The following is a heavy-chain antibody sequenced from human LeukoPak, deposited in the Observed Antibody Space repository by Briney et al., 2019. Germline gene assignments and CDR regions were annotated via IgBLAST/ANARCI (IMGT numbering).Heavy chain of an antibody. CDR3: ARVALGSVSPKYYFDY. V-gene: IGHV4-31*03. CDR1: GGSISSGGYY. CDR2: IYYSGST. D-gene: IGHD2-15*01. Sequence: SETLSLTCTVSGGSISSGGYYWSWIRQHPGKGLEWIGYIYYSGSTYYNPSLKSRVTISVDTSKNQFSLKLSSVTAADTDVYYCARVALGSVSPKYYFDYWGQGTLVTVSS. J-gene: IGHJ4*02.